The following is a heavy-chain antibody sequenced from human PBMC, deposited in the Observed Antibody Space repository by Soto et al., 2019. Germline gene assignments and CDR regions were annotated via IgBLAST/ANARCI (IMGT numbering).Heavy chain of an antibody. CDR2: RYYSGST. J-gene: IGHJ5*02. D-gene: IGHD3-10*01. CDR3: ARVQTDYYGSGSHL. CDR1: GGSVSIGSYY. Sequence: SETLSLTCTVSGGSVSIGSYYWSWIRQPPGKGLEWIGYRYYSGSTNYNPSLKSRVTISVDTSKNQFSLKLSSVTAADKAVYYCARVQTDYYGSGSHLWGQGTLVTVSS. V-gene: IGHV4-61*01.